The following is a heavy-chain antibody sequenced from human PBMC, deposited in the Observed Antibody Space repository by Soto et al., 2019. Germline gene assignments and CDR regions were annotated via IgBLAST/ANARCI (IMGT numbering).Heavy chain of an antibody. D-gene: IGHD3-16*01. J-gene: IGHJ6*02. V-gene: IGHV3-9*01. Sequence: DVQLIESGGGFVQPGWSLRLSCAGSGFTVSEHAMHWVRQAPGKGLEWVSGIMWNSRKIGYADSVRGRFIISRDSARNSLYLQMNSLRVEDTATYYCTRDLLPGGADVWGQGTTVIVSS. CDR3: TRDLLPGGADV. CDR1: GFTVSEHA. CDR2: IMWNSRKI.